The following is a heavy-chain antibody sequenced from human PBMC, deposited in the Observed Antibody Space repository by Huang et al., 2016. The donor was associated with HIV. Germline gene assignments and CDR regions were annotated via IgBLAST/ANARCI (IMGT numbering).Heavy chain of an antibody. Sequence: QITLKESGPTLVKPTQTLTLTCTFSGFSLTSSGVAVGWIRQPPGKALEWLALIYWDNEERFSPALKTRLTITKDPPKNEVVLTMTNKEPVDTATYYCVHRLRYGKWYVDYWGQGVLVTVSS. CDR3: VHRLRYGKWYVDY. CDR2: IYWDNEE. V-gene: IGHV2-5*02. J-gene: IGHJ4*02. D-gene: IGHD6-13*01. CDR1: GFSLTSSGVA.